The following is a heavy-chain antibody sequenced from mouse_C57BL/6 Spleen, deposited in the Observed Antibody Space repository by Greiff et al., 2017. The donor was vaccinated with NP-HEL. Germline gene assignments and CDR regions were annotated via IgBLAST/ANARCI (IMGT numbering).Heavy chain of an antibody. D-gene: IGHD1-3*01. CDR1: GYSITSGYY. V-gene: IGHV3-6*01. J-gene: IGHJ4*01. CDR3: ARDSKWYAMDY. CDR2: ISYDGSN. Sequence: EVKLQESGPGLVKPSQSLSLTCSVTGYSITSGYYWNWIRQFPGNKLEWMGYISYDGSNNYNPSLKNRISITRDTSKNQFFLKLNSVTTEDTATYYCARDSKWYAMDYWGQGTSVTVSS.